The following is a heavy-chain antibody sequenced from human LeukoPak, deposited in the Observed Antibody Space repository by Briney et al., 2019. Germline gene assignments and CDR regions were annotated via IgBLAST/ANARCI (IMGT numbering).Heavy chain of an antibody. CDR3: AKDARYGDYETNFDY. CDR1: GFTFSSYA. J-gene: IGHJ4*02. V-gene: IGHV3-23*01. CDR2: ISGSGGST. Sequence: PGASLRLSCAASGFTFSSYAMSWVRQAPGKGLEWVSAISGSGGSTYYADSVKGRFTISRDNSKNTLYLQMNSLRAEDTAVYYCAKDARYGDYETNFDYWGQGTLVTVSS. D-gene: IGHD4-17*01.